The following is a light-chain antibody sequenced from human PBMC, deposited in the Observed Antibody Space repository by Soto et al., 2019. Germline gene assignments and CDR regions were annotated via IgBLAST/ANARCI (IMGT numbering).Light chain of an antibody. CDR2: KAS. J-gene: IGKJ1*01. CDR1: QSISIC. Sequence: DIQMTQSPSTLSASVGDRVTITCRASQSISICLAWYQQKPGKAPKLLIYKASNLESGVPSRFSGSGSGTEFTLTISSLQPEDFATYYCQQYNSNSRTFGQGTKVEIK. CDR3: QQYNSNSRT. V-gene: IGKV1-5*03.